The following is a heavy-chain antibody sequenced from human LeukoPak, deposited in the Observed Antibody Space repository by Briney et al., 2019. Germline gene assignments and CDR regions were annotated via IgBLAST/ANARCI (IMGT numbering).Heavy chain of an antibody. CDR2: ISYDGSNK. CDR1: GFTFSSYA. CDR3: ARGDTMIVVYPTIRGAFDI. V-gene: IGHV3-30*04. Sequence: GGSPRLSCAASGFTFSSYAMHWVRQAPGKGLEWVAVISYDGSNKYYADSVKGRFTISRDNSKNTLYLQMNSLRAEDTAVYYCARGDTMIVVYPTIRGAFDIWGQGTMVTVSS. D-gene: IGHD3-22*01. J-gene: IGHJ3*02.